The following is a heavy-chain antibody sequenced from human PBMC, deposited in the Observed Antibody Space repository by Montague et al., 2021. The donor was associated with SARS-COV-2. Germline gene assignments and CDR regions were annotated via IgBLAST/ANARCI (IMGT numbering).Heavy chain of an antibody. CDR2: INEDGTTK. Sequence: SLRLSCAASGFTFSTYGMHWVRQAPGKGLVWVARINEDGTTKYHADSVKGRFTISRDNSRNTLYLEMNSLRAEDTAVYYCAREIRAGFDYWGQGALVTVSS. J-gene: IGHJ4*02. D-gene: IGHD3-16*01. CDR3: AREIRAGFDY. V-gene: IGHV3-74*01. CDR1: GFTFSTYG.